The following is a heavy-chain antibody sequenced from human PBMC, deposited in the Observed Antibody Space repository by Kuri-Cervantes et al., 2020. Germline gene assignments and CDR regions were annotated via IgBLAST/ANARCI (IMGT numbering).Heavy chain of an antibody. CDR3: AKDWTMVRGVISFYYYYYGMDV. V-gene: IGHV3-23*01. J-gene: IGHJ6*02. D-gene: IGHD3-10*01. CDR1: GFTFSSYG. CDR2: ISGSGGRT. Sequence: GGSLRLSCAASGFTFSSYGMHWVRQAPGKWLEWVSAISGSGGRTYYADSVKGRFTISRDNSKNTLYLQMNSLRAEDTAVYYCAKDWTMVRGVISFYYYYYGMDVWGQGTTVTVSS.